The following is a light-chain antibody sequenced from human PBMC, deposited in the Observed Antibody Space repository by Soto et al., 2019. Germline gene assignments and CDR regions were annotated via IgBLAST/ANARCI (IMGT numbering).Light chain of an antibody. Sequence: DIQMTQSPSTLSASVGDRVTITCLASQSISSWLAWYQQKPGKAPKLLIYNASSLESGVPSRFSGSGSGTEFTLTISSLQPEDFATYYCQQYNSYSWTFGQGTKVEIK. J-gene: IGKJ1*01. CDR2: NAS. V-gene: IGKV1-5*03. CDR1: QSISSW. CDR3: QQYNSYSWT.